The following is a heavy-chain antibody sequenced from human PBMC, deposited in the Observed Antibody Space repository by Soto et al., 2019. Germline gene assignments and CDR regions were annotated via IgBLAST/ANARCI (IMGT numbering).Heavy chain of an antibody. CDR1: GYSFTSYA. CDR3: ARDFNWASDY. D-gene: IGHD1-1*01. CDR2: INSGTGNR. J-gene: IGHJ4*02. V-gene: IGHV1-3*01. Sequence: ASVKVSCKASGYSFTSYAMHWVRQAPGQRLEWMGWINSGTGNREYSQRFQGRVTIASDTSASTGYMELSSLSSEDTAVYYCARDFNWASDYWGPGTLVTVSS.